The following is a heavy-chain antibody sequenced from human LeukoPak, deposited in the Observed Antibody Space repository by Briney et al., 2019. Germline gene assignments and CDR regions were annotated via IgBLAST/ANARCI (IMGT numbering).Heavy chain of an antibody. CDR1: GYSFTSYW. CDR3: ARSSAYDILTGYPDY. V-gene: IGHV5-51*01. CDR2: IYPGDSDT. Sequence: GESLKISCKGSGYSFTSYWIGWVRQMPGKGLEWMGIIYPGDSDTRYSPSFQGQVTISANKSISTAYLQWSSLKASDTAMYYCARSSAYDILTGYPDYWGQGTLVTVSS. D-gene: IGHD3-9*01. J-gene: IGHJ4*02.